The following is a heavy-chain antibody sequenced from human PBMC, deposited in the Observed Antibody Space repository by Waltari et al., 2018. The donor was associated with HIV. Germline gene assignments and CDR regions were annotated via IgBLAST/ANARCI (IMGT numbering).Heavy chain of an antibody. CDR3: AKGYSGWYHYFDY. V-gene: IGHV3-23*01. D-gene: IGHD6-19*01. J-gene: IGHJ4*02. CDR2: ISSSGGST. CDR1: GFTFRSFA. Sequence: EVQLLESGGGLVQPGGSLRLSCAASGFTFRSFAMSWVRQAPGKGLEWVSPISSSGGSTYYADSVKGRFTISRDNSKNTLYLQMNSLRAEDTAVYYCAKGYSGWYHYFDYWGQGTLVTVSS.